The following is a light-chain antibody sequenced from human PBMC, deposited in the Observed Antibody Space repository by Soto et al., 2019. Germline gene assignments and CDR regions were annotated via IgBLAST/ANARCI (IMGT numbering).Light chain of an antibody. CDR3: QQYNSYGLT. Sequence: DIQMTQSPSTLSASVGDRVTITCRASQSISSWLAWYQQKPGKAPKLLIYKASSLESGVPSRFSGSGSGTEFTLTISSLQTDDFAAYYCQQYNSYGLTFGGGTKVEIK. CDR1: QSISSW. V-gene: IGKV1-5*03. CDR2: KAS. J-gene: IGKJ4*01.